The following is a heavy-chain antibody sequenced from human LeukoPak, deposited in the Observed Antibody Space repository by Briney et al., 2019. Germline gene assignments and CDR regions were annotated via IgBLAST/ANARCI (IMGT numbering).Heavy chain of an antibody. Sequence: GASVKVSCKASGYTFTSYDINWVRQATGQGLEWMGWMNPNSGNTGYAQKFQGRVTITRNTSISTAYMELSSLRSEDTAVYYCARTTIFGVVITSLAFDIWGQGTMVTVSS. J-gene: IGHJ3*02. CDR1: GYTFTSYD. CDR3: ARTTIFGVVITSLAFDI. V-gene: IGHV1-8*03. CDR2: MNPNSGNT. D-gene: IGHD3-3*01.